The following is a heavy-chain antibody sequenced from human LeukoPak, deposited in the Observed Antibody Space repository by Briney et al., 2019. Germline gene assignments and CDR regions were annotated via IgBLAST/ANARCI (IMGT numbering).Heavy chain of an antibody. J-gene: IGHJ6*02. CDR3: AREYYGMDV. Sequence: SETLSLTCTVSGGSISGYFWSWIRQPPGKGLEWIGYIYYSGSTDYNPSLKSRVTISVDTSKNQFSLNLTSVTAADTAVYYCAREYYGMDVWGQGTTVTVSS. V-gene: IGHV4-59*01. CDR1: GGSISGYF. CDR2: IYYSGST.